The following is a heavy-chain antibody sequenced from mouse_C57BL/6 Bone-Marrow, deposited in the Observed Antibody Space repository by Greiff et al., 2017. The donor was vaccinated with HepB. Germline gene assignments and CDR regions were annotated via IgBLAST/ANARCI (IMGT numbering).Heavy chain of an antibody. CDR3: TRDKGAARYYAMDY. Sequence: EVKVVESGEGLVKPGGSLKLSCAASGFTFSSYAMSWVRQTPEKRLEWVAYISSGGDYIYYADTVKGRFTISRDNARNTLYLQMSSLKSEDTAMYYCTRDKGAARYYAMDYWGQGTSVTVSS. CDR2: ISSGGDYI. D-gene: IGHD6-1*01. V-gene: IGHV5-9-1*02. J-gene: IGHJ4*01. CDR1: GFTFSSYA.